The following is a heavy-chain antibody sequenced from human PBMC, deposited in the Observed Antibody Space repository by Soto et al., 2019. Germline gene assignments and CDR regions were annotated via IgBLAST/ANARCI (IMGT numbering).Heavy chain of an antibody. CDR2: IYYSGST. CDR3: ASTYYNASSGPFDY. Sequence: SETLSLTCTVSGGSISSADYYWSWIRQHPGKGLEWIGYIYYSGSTYYNPSLKSRVTISVDTSKNQFSLKLSSVTAADTAVYYCASTYYNASSGPFDYWGQGTLLTVSS. D-gene: IGHD3-22*01. CDR1: GGSISSADYY. J-gene: IGHJ4*02. V-gene: IGHV4-31*03.